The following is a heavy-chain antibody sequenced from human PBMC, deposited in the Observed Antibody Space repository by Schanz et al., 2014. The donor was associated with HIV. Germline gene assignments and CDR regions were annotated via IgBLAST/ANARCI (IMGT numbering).Heavy chain of an antibody. CDR2: ISYDGTNK. Sequence: QVQLVESGGGVVQPGRSLRLSCAASGFTFSTYGMHWVRQAPGKGLEWVAGISYDGTNKFYVDSVKGRFTISRDNSKNTLYLQMNSLRAEDTAVFYCARAGDISGYYIDYWGQGTLVTVSS. CDR3: ARAGDISGYYIDY. J-gene: IGHJ4*02. V-gene: IGHV3-30*03. CDR1: GFTFSTYG. D-gene: IGHD3-22*01.